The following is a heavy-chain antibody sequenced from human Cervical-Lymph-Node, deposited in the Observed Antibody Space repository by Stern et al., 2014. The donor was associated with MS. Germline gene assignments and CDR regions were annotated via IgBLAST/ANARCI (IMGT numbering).Heavy chain of an antibody. D-gene: IGHD3-16*02. CDR3: AKDVAHLGYSDY. Sequence: QLVQSGGGVVQPGRSLRLSCAASGFTFSSYGMHWVRQAPGKGLEWVAVISYDGSHKYYADSVKGRFTISRDISKNTLYLQMNSLRAEDTAVYFCAKDVAHLGYSDYWGQGTLVTVSS. CDR2: ISYDGSHK. CDR1: GFTFSSYG. V-gene: IGHV3-30*18. J-gene: IGHJ4*02.